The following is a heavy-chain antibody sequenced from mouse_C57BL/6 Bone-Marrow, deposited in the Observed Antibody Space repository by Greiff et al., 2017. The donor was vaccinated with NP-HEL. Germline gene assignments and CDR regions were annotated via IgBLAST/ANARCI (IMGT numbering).Heavy chain of an antibody. CDR3: ARRYSDWFAY. V-gene: IGHV5-4*03. CDR2: ISDGGSYT. J-gene: IGHJ3*01. CDR1: GFTFSSYA. Sequence: EVQRVESGGGLVKPGGSLKLSCAASGFTFSSYAMSWVRQTPEKRLEWVATISDGGSYTYYPDNVKGRFTISRDNAKNNLYLQMSHLKSEDTAMYYCARRYSDWFAYWGQGTLVTVSA.